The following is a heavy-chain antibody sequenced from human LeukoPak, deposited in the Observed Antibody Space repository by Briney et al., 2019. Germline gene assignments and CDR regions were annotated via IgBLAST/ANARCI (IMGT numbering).Heavy chain of an antibody. CDR1: VGSISSGDYY. J-gene: IGHJ4*02. CDR3: ARVGSPTNYYDSSGYYQYFDY. D-gene: IGHD3-22*01. CDR2: YYYCGRP. V-gene: IGHV4-30-4*08. Sequence: SQTLSLTRTFCVGSISSGDYYWSWIPQPPGKGLEGIGYYYYCGRPYYNPSLKSRVTISVDPSQNQFSLKLSSVTAADTAVYYCARVGSPTNYYDSSGYYQYFDYWGQGTLVTVSS.